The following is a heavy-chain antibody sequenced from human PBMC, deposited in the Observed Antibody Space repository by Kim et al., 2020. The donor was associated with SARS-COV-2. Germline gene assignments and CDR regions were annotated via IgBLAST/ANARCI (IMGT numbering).Heavy chain of an antibody. CDR3: VKDFFRRYCSSTSCYD. J-gene: IGHJ4*02. Sequence: GGSLRLSCSASGFTFSSYAMHWVRQAPGKGLEYVSAISSNGGSTYYADSVKGRFTISRDNSKNTLYLQMSSLRAEDTAVYYCVKDFFRRYCSSTSCYDWGQGTLVTVSS. D-gene: IGHD2-2*01. CDR1: GFTFSSYA. CDR2: ISSNGGST. V-gene: IGHV3-64D*06.